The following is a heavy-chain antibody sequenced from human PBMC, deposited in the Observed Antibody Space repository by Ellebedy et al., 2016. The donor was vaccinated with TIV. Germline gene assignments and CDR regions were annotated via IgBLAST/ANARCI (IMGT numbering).Heavy chain of an antibody. V-gene: IGHV4-4*02. CDR1: GGSISNPNW. Sequence: MPSETLSLTCAVSGGSISNPNWWSWVRQPPGKGLEWIGDIYHSGSTNYSPSLKRRVTISVDKSSNQFSLKLTSVTAADTAVYYCARGYCSGGSCGYFDYWGQGTLVTVSS. CDR2: IYHSGST. J-gene: IGHJ4*02. CDR3: ARGYCSGGSCGYFDY. D-gene: IGHD2-15*01.